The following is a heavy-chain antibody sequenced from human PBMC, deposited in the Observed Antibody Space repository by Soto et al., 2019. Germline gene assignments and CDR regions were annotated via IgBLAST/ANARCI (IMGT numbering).Heavy chain of an antibody. CDR2: IVVGSGYT. J-gene: IGHJ1*01. V-gene: IGHV1-58*01. D-gene: IGHD6-13*01. Sequence: GASVKVSCKASRFTFTSSTVQWVRQARGQRLEWVGWIVVGSGYTSYAQKFQERVTITRDMSTSTAYMELSSLTSEDTAVYYCAADLADPHLVFGYWSHGTLDTVSP. CDR3: AADLADPHLVFGY. CDR1: RFTFTSST.